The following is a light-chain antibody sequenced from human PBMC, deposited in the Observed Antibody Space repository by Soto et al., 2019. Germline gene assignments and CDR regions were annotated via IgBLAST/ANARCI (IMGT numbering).Light chain of an antibody. CDR2: DVS. CDR3: SSYTSSTTNV. Sequence: QSALTQPASVSGSPGQSITISCTGTSSDVGGYSYVSWYQQHPGKAPKLLINDVSNRPSGISDRFSGSKSGNTASLTISGLQAEDEADYYCSSYTSSTTNVFGTGTKVTVL. CDR1: SSDVGGYSY. J-gene: IGLJ1*01. V-gene: IGLV2-14*03.